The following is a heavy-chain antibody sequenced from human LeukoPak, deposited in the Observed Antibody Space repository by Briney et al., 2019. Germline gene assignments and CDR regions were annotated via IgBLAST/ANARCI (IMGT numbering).Heavy chain of an antibody. D-gene: IGHD3-16*01. CDR3: ASVRLGGTNCIDY. Sequence: ASVKVSCKASGYSFSGYCMHWGRQAPGQGLEWMGWINPNSGGTNYAQKVQGRITMTRDTAISTAHMELSRLTSAATAVYYCASVRLGGTNCIDYWGQGTLVTVSS. CDR2: INPNSGGT. CDR1: GYSFSGYC. J-gene: IGHJ4*02. V-gene: IGHV1-2*02.